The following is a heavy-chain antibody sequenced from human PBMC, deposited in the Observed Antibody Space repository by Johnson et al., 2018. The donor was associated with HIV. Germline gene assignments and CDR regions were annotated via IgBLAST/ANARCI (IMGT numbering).Heavy chain of an antibody. J-gene: IGHJ3*02. Sequence: VQLVESGGGLVQPGGSLRLACAASGFTVSRNYMSWVRQAPGKGLEWVSVIYSGGTTNYADSVTGRFTISRDNSKNTLYLQMNNLRAEDTAVYYCARDPSRSPGAFDIWGQGTMVTVSS. V-gene: IGHV3-66*01. CDR1: GFTVSRNY. CDR2: IYSGGTT. CDR3: ARDPSRSPGAFDI.